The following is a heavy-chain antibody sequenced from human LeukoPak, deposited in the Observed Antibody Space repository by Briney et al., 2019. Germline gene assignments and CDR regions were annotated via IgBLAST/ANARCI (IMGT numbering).Heavy chain of an antibody. D-gene: IGHD6-19*01. Sequence: ESSETLSLTCTVSGGSISSGDYYWSWIRQPPGKGLEWIAYMYYSGSTNYNPSLKSRVTISVDTSKNQFSLKLSSVTAADTAVYYCARAGQGYSSGPSGFDYWGQGTLVTVSS. CDR3: ARAGQGYSSGPSGFDY. V-gene: IGHV4-30-4*01. CDR1: GGSISSGDYY. J-gene: IGHJ4*02. CDR2: MYYSGST.